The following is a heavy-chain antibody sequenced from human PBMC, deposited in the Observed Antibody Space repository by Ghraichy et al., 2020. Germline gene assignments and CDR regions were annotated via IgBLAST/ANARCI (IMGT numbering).Heavy chain of an antibody. J-gene: IGHJ6*02. Sequence: GESLNISCKGSGYSFTSYWIGWVRQMPGKGLEWMGIIYPGDSDTRYSPSFQGQVTISADKSISTAYLQWSSLKASDTAMYYCARRGVFEAYYYGMDVWGQGTTVTVSS. CDR1: GYSFTSYW. CDR3: ARRGVFEAYYYGMDV. V-gene: IGHV5-51*01. CDR2: IYPGDSDT. D-gene: IGHD3-3*01.